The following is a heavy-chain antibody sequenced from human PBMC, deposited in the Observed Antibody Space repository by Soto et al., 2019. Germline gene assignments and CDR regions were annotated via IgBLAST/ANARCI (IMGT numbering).Heavy chain of an antibody. D-gene: IGHD3-10*01. V-gene: IGHV3-7*01. CDR1: GFTFNTYW. J-gene: IGHJ4*02. CDR2: IKEDGSEK. Sequence: EVQVVESGGGLVQPGGSLRLSCAASGFTFNTYWMTWVRQAPGKGLEWVANIKEDGSEKYYVDSVKGRFTISRDNAKNSVFLQMHILRAEYTTVYFCGTGPVTGHDSWGQGTLVTVSS. CDR3: GTGPVTGHDS.